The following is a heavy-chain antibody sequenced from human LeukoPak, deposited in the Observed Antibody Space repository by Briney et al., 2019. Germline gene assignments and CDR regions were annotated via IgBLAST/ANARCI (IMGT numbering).Heavy chain of an antibody. CDR1: GGSISGYY. Sequence: SETLSLTCTVSGGSISGYYWSWIRQPPGKGLEWIGYIFYSGSTDYNPLLKSRVTLSVETSKNQLSLNLSSVTAADTAVYFCARGSTGQFGPWGQGTLVTVSS. D-gene: IGHD3-10*01. CDR2: IFYSGST. J-gene: IGHJ5*02. V-gene: IGHV4-59*08. CDR3: ARGSTGQFGP.